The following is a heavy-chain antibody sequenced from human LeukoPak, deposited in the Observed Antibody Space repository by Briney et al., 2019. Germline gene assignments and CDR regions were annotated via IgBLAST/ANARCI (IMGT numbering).Heavy chain of an antibody. CDR2: IYSGGST. D-gene: IGHD2-2*01. Sequence: PGGSLRLSWEVSGFRVNNDYMNWVRQAPGKGLEWVSIIYSGGSTYYADSVKGRFTISRDSSNNTLFLQMSNLRVDDSGLYYCATDVRSSPLGFWGHGTLVTVSS. J-gene: IGHJ4*01. V-gene: IGHV3-66*01. CDR3: ATDVRSSPLGF. CDR1: GFRVNNDY.